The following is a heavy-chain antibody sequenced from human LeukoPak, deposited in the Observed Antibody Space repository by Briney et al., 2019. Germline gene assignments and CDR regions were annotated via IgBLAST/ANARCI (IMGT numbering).Heavy chain of an antibody. CDR1: GFPFSSYG. J-gene: IGHJ4*02. CDR2: IWYDGSNK. Sequence: GGSLRLSCAASGFPFSSYGMHWVPQAPGKGLEWVAVIWYDGSNKYYADSLKGRFTISRDNSKNTLYPQMNSLRAEDTAVYYCASEPRWKHKPSLTTADWGQGTLVTVSS. D-gene: IGHD3-9*01. CDR3: ASEPRWKHKPSLTTAD. V-gene: IGHV3-33*01.